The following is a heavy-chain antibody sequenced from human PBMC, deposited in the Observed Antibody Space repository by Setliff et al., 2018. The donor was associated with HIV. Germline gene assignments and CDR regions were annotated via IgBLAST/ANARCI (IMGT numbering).Heavy chain of an antibody. CDR3: ATWDTEDVDTAMVNHY. CDR2: INHSGST. CDR1: GGSFSGYY. J-gene: IGHJ4*02. V-gene: IGHV4-34*01. Sequence: LSLTCAVYGGSFSGYYWSWIRQPPGEGLEWIGEINHSGSTNYNPSLKSRVTISVDTSKSQFSLRLNSVTATDTALYYCATWDTEDVDTAMVNHYWGQGTLVTVSS. D-gene: IGHD5-18*01.